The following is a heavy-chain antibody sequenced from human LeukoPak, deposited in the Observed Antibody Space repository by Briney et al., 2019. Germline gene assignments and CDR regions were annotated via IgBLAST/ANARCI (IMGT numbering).Heavy chain of an antibody. J-gene: IGHJ6*02. D-gene: IGHD3-10*01. CDR3: ARDGSGSYKYYGMDV. V-gene: IGHV3-20*04. CDR1: GFTFDDYG. CDR2: INWNGGST. Sequence: GGSLRLSCAASGFTFDDYGMSWVRQAPGKGLEWVSGINWNGGSTGYADSVKGRFTISRDNAKNSLYLQMNSLRAEDTAVYYCARDGSGSYKYYGMDVWGQGTTVTVSS.